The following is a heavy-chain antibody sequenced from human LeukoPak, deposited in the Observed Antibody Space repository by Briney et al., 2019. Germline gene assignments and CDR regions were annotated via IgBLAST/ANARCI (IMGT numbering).Heavy chain of an antibody. CDR2: ISSSSSHI. Sequence: GGSLRLSCAGSGFTFSSYSMNWVRQAPGQGLEWVSSISSSSSHIYYGDSVKCRFTISRDNAKNSLYLQMNSLRAEDTAVYYCARELGGYRANDAFDIWGQGTMVTVSS. V-gene: IGHV3-21*01. D-gene: IGHD5-12*01. CDR3: ARELGGYRANDAFDI. CDR1: GFTFSSYS. J-gene: IGHJ3*02.